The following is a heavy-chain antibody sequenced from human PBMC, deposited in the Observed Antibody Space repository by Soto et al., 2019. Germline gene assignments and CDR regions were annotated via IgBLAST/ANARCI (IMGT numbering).Heavy chain of an antibody. Sequence: GGSLRLSCAASGFTFSSDAMKWVRQAPGKGLEWVSLIGESGTTTYYADSVKGRFTISRDNAKNTLFLQMNSLRAEDTAVYYCARDKGAVAGNWFYPWGQGTLVTVSS. V-gene: IGHV3-48*01. CDR1: GFTFSSDA. CDR3: ARDKGAVAGNWFYP. CDR2: IGESGTTT. J-gene: IGHJ5*02. D-gene: IGHD6-19*01.